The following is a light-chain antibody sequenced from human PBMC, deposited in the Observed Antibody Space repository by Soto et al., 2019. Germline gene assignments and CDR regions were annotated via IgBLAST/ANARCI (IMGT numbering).Light chain of an antibody. CDR2: GAS. Sequence: EIVMTQSPTTLSVTTGESATLSCRASQSVYNTLAWYQQKPGQAPRLLIYGASTRATGIPARFSGSGSGTEFTLTISSLQSEDFATYYCQQYSKWPLTFGEGTKVEIK. V-gene: IGKV3-15*01. CDR1: QSVYNT. CDR3: QQYSKWPLT. J-gene: IGKJ4*01.